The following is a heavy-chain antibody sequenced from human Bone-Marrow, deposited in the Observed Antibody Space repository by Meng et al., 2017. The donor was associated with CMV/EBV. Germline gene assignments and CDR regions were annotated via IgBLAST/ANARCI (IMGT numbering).Heavy chain of an antibody. Sequence: GESLKISCAASGFTFSSYSMNWVRQAPGKGLEWVSLIYSGGSSTYYADSVKGRFTISRDNSKNTLYLQMNSLRAEDTAVYYCAKKAYGDVWGQGTLVTVSS. CDR3: AKKAYGDV. D-gene: IGHD4-17*01. V-gene: IGHV3-23*03. CDR1: GFTFSSYS. CDR2: IYSGGSST. J-gene: IGHJ4*02.